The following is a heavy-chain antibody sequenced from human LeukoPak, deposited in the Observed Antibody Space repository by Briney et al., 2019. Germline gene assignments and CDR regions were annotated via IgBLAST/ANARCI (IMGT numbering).Heavy chain of an antibody. J-gene: IGHJ4*02. CDR3: ARQERAAGTES. CDR1: GGSISSSSYY. V-gene: IGHV4-39*01. D-gene: IGHD6-13*01. Sequence: SETLSLTCTVSGGSISSSSYYWGWVRQPPGKGLEWIGEINHSGSTNYNPSLKSRVTISVDTSKNQFSLKLSSVTAADTAVYYCARQERAAGTESWGQGTLVTVSS. CDR2: INHSGST.